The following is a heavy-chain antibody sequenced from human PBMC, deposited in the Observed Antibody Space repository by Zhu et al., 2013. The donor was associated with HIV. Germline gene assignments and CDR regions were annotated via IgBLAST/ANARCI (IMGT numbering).Heavy chain of an antibody. CDR1: GYNFPAYY. Sequence: QVQLLQSGAEVQKPGASVKVSCEASGYNFPAYYIHWVRQAAGQGPEWMGLINSGTGATKFSQTFRDRVALTRDTSTRTVYMELSRLRSDDTAVYYCTRTQYDSSGNYYFEYWGQGTLVTVSS. CDR3: TRTQYDSSGNYYFEY. J-gene: IGHJ4*02. D-gene: IGHD3-22*01. CDR2: INSGTGAT. V-gene: IGHV1-46*01.